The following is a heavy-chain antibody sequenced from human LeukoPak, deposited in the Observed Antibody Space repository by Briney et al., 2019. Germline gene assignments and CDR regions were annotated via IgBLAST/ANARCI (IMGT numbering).Heavy chain of an antibody. V-gene: IGHV1-8*01. D-gene: IGHD2-2*01. Sequence: ASVKVSCRASGYTFTSYDINWVRQATGQGLEWMGWMNPNSGNTGYAQKFQGRVTMTRNTSISTAYMELSSLRSEDTAVYYCARPTRPAATVRVLRNNPKNRGVGYNWFDPWGQGTLVTVSS. CDR1: GYTFTSYD. CDR3: ARPTRPAATVRVLRNNPKNRGVGYNWFDP. CDR2: MNPNSGNT. J-gene: IGHJ5*02.